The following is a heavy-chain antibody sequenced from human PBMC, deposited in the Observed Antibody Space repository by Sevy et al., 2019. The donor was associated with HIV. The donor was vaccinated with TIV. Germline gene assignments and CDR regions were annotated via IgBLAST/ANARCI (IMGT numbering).Heavy chain of an antibody. D-gene: IGHD6-13*01. CDR3: AKDLAGPGRRYFDY. CDR1: GFTFRNFG. J-gene: IGHJ4*02. V-gene: IGHV3-30*02. Sequence: GGSLRLSCAASGFTFRNFGMHWVRQVPGNGLEWVTFIRYDGSDKYYAASVKGRFTISRDDSKNTLYLQMDSLRAEDTAIYYCAKDLAGPGRRYFDYWGQGTLVTVSS. CDR2: IRYDGSDK.